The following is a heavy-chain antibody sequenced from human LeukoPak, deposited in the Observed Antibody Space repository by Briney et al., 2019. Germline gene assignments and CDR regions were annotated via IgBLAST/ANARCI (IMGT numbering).Heavy chain of an antibody. V-gene: IGHV3-23*01. D-gene: IGHD5-12*01. CDR2: ITGGGDST. Sequence: PGGSLRLSCAASGFTFSSNPMSWVRQAPGKGLELVSAITGGGDSTSYAVSVKGRFTISRDNSKNTLYLQMNSLRAEDTAVYYCARPLVATLSIDYWGQGTLVTVSS. J-gene: IGHJ4*02. CDR1: GFTFSSNP. CDR3: ARPLVATLSIDY.